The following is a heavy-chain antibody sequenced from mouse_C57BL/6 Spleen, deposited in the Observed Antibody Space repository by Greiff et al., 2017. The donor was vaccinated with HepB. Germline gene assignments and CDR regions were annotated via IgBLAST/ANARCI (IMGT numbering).Heavy chain of an antibody. CDR1: GYTFTSYT. CDR3: AKPLYYDYDWFAY. Sequence: QVQLQQSGAELARPGASVKMSCKASGYTFTSYTMHWVKQRPGQGLEWIGYLNPSSGYTKYNQKFKDKATLTADKSSSTAYMQLSSLTSEDSAVYYCAKPLYYDYDWFAYWGQGTLVTVSA. J-gene: IGHJ3*01. D-gene: IGHD2-4*01. V-gene: IGHV1-4*01. CDR2: LNPSSGYT.